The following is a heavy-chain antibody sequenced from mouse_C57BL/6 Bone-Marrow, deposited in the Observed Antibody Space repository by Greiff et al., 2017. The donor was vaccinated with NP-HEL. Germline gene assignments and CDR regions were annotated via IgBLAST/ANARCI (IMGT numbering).Heavy chain of an antibody. V-gene: IGHV1-81*01. CDR3: ARSPYDGYYVGFDV. J-gene: IGHJ1*03. CDR1: GYTFTSYG. D-gene: IGHD2-3*01. CDR2: IYPRSGNT. Sequence: VQLQQSGAELARPGASVKLSCKASGYTFTSYGISWVKQRTGQGLEWIGEIYPRSGNTYYNEKFKGKATLTADKSSSTAYMELRSLTSEDSAVYFCARSPYDGYYVGFDVWGTGTTVTVSS.